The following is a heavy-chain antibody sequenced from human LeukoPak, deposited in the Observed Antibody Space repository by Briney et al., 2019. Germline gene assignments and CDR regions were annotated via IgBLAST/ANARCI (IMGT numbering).Heavy chain of an antibody. CDR2: IIPIFGRA. J-gene: IGHJ3*02. CDR1: GGTFSSYD. CDR3: ARGKVVPAASGRGDDAFDI. D-gene: IGHD2-2*01. Sequence: SVKVSCKASGGTFSSYDISWVRQAPGQGLEWMGGIIPIFGRANYAQKFQGRVTITTDESTSTAYMELSSLRSEDTAVYYCARGKVVPAASGRGDDAFDIWGQGTMVTVSS. V-gene: IGHV1-69*05.